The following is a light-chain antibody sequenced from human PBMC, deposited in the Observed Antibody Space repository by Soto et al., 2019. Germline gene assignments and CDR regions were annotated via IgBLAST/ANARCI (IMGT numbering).Light chain of an antibody. CDR1: SSNIGGTNY. CDR3: AARDGSLSGWV. J-gene: IGLJ3*02. Sequence: QSVLTQPPSASGTPGQRVFISCSGSSSNIGGTNYVYWYHQLPGTAPKLLIYTDNQRPSGVPDRFSGFKSGTSASLAISGLRSEDAADYYCAARDGSLSGWVFGGGTKVTVL. V-gene: IGLV1-47*02. CDR2: TDN.